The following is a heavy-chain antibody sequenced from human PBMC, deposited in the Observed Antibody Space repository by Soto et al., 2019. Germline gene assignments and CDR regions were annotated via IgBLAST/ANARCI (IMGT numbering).Heavy chain of an antibody. D-gene: IGHD4-17*01. CDR3: AKCLRELTTVTVYYYYGMDV. V-gene: IGHV3-23*01. CDR2: ISGSGGST. Sequence: GGSLRLSCAASGFTFSSYAMSWVRQAPGKGLEWVSAISGSGGSTYYADSVKGRFTISRDNSKNTVYLQMNSLRAEDTAVYYCAKCLRELTTVTVYYYYGMDVWGQGTTVTVSS. CDR1: GFTFSSYA. J-gene: IGHJ6*02.